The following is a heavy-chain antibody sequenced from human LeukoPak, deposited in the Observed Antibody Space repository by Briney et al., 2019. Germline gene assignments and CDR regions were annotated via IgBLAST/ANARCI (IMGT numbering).Heavy chain of an antibody. V-gene: IGHV4-39*07. CDR2: IYYSGST. J-gene: IGHJ4*02. D-gene: IGHD5-18*01. CDR3: ARDGGYSYGLPDY. CDR1: GGSISSSSYY. Sequence: SETLSLTCTVSGGSISSSSYYWGWIRQPPGKGLEWIGSIYYSGSTYYNPSLKSRVTISVDTSKNQFSLKLSSVTAADTAVYYCARDGGYSYGLPDYWGQGTLVTVSS.